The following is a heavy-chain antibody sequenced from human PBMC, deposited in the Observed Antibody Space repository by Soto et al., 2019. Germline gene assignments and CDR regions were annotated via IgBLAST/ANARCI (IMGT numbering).Heavy chain of an antibody. V-gene: IGHV1-2*04. CDR3: ARSERLLYDSSTPAYYYYGMDV. Sequence: GASVKVSCKASGYTFTGYYMHWVRQAPGQGLEWMGWINPNSGGTNYAQKFQGWVTMTRDTSISTAYMELSRLRSDDTAVYYCARSERLLYDSSTPAYYYYGMDVWGQGTTVTVSS. CDR1: GYTFTGYY. D-gene: IGHD3-22*01. J-gene: IGHJ6*02. CDR2: INPNSGGT.